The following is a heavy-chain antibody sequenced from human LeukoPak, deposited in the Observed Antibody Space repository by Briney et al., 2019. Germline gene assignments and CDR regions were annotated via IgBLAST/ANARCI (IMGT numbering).Heavy chain of an antibody. D-gene: IGHD3-22*01. CDR3: ATYSSLNRREFQY. CDR1: GFTFSSYW. CDR2: INTDGSST. Sequence: PGGSLRLSCAASGFTFSSYWMHWVRQDPGKGLVWVSRINTDGSSTSYADSVKGRFTISRDNAKNTLYLQMNSLRAEDTAVYYCATYSSLNRREFQYWGQGTLLTVSS. J-gene: IGHJ1*01. V-gene: IGHV3-74*01.